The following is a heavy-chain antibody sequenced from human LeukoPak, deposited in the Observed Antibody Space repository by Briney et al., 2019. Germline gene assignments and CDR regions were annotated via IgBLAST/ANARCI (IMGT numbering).Heavy chain of an antibody. V-gene: IGHV3-30*18. CDR2: ISYDGSNK. D-gene: IGHD3-3*01. CDR3: AKEGAHYDFWSGYTNDY. J-gene: IGHJ4*02. CDR1: GFTFSSYG. Sequence: GGSLRLSCAASGFTFSSYGMHWVRQAPGKGLEWVAVISYDGSNKYYADSVKGRFTISRDNSKNTLYLQMNSLRAEDTAVYYCAKEGAHYDFWSGYTNDYWGQGTLVTVSS.